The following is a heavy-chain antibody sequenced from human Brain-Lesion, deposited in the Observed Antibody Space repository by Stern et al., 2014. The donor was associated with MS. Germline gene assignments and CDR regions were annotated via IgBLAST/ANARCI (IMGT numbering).Heavy chain of an antibody. Sequence: EVHLVESGGGLVQPGRSLRLSCAASGFTFDDFAMHWVRQAPGKGLEWVSGIHWNSGSLAYADSVKGRFSISRDSAKNSLFLQMNSLRPEDTALYYCTKDSGYFSGLFDSWGQGTLVTVSS. CDR3: TKDSGYFSGLFDS. V-gene: IGHV3-9*01. CDR1: GFTFDDFA. J-gene: IGHJ4*02. CDR2: IHWNSGSL. D-gene: IGHD3-22*01.